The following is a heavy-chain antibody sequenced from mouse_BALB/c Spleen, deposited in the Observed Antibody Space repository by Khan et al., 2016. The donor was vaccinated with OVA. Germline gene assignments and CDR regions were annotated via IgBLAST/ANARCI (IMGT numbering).Heavy chain of an antibody. CDR3: ARGNYYGYYFDY. CDR1: GYSITSGYA. J-gene: IGHJ2*01. V-gene: IGHV3-2*02. Sequence: LQQSGPGLVKPSQSLSLTCTVTGYSITSGYAWNWIRQFPGNKLEWMGYISYSDVTNYNPSLKSRITITRDTSKNKFFLQLNSVTTEDTATYYCARGNYYGYYFDYWGQGTTLTVSS. D-gene: IGHD1-1*01. CDR2: ISYSDVT.